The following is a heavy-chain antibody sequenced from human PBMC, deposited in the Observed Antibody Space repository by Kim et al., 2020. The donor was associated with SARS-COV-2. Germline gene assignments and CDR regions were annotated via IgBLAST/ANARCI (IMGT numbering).Heavy chain of an antibody. V-gene: IGHV1-46*01. D-gene: IGHD4-17*01. CDR3: LREMTPGIFDY. CDR1: GYTFITYF. J-gene: IGHJ4*02. CDR2: INPSGGTT. Sequence: ASVKVSCKASGYTFITYFMHWVRQAPGQGLEWMGIINPSGGTTFYAQEFQGRVTMTRDTSTSTVYMELSSLTSEDTAVYYCLREMTPGIFDYWGQGTLVT.